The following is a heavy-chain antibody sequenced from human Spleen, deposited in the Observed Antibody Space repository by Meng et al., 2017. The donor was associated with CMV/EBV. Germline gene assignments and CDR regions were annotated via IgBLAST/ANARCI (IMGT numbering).Heavy chain of an antibody. CDR3: ARVKVGARGRYYYGMDV. CDR2: INPNSGGT. D-gene: IGHD2-2*01. J-gene: IGHJ6*02. Sequence: ASVKVSCKASGYTFTGYYLHWVRQAPGQGLEWMGWINPNSGGTNYAQKFQGRITMTRDTSISTAYMDLSRLRSDDTAVYYCARVKVGARGRYYYGMDVWGQGTTVTVSS. CDR1: GYTFTGYY. V-gene: IGHV1-2*02.